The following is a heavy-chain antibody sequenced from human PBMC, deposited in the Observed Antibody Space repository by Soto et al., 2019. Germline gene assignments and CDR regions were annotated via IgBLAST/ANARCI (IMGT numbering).Heavy chain of an antibody. V-gene: IGHV1-24*01. Sequence: AAVKVSCKVSGYTLTELSMHWVRQAPGKGREWMGGFDPEDGETIYAQKFQGRVTMTEDTSTDTAYMELSSLRSEDTAVYYCATVYSSALGDAFDIWGQGTMVTVSS. D-gene: IGHD6-19*01. CDR2: FDPEDGET. J-gene: IGHJ3*02. CDR3: ATVYSSALGDAFDI. CDR1: GYTLTELS.